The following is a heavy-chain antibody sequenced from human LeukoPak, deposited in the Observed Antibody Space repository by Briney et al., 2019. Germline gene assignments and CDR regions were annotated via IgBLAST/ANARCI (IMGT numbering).Heavy chain of an antibody. D-gene: IGHD2-2*01. CDR2: IYYSGST. J-gene: IGHJ4*02. CDR3: ARNSDCSSTSCYPFDY. V-gene: IGHV4-59*01. CDR1: GGSISSYY. Sequence: PSETLSLTCTVSGGSISSYYWSWIRQPPGKGLEWIGYIYYSGSTNYNPSLKSRVTISVDTSKNQFSLKLSSVTAADTAVYYCARNSDCSSTSCYPFDYWGQGTLVTVSS.